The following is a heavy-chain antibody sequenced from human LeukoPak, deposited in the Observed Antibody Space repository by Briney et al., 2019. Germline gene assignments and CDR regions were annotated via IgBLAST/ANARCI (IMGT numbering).Heavy chain of an antibody. CDR1: GFTFSICW. CDR3: ARDGRGISAAGSSYGMDV. J-gene: IGHJ6*02. Sequence: GGSLRLSCAASGFTFSICWMSWVRQAPGKGLEWVANIKQDGSEKYYVDSVKGRFTMSRDNAKNSLYLQMNSLRAEDTAVFYCARDGRGISAAGSSYGMDVWGQGTTVTVSS. D-gene: IGHD6-13*01. V-gene: IGHV3-7*01. CDR2: IKQDGSEK.